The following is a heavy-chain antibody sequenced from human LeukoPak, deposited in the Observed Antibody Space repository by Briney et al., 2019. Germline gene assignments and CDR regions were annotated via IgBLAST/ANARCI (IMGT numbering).Heavy chain of an antibody. Sequence: GASVKLSCNASGYTFTSYGISWVRQAPGQGLEWIGCISAYNSNTNYAHKLQGRVTMTTDTATRTAYMELRSLRSDDTGVYFCARDATFRSCGSCYSRKCDYYYYMDVWGKGTTVTVSS. D-gene: IGHD2-15*01. CDR2: ISAYNSNT. V-gene: IGHV1-18*01. J-gene: IGHJ6*03. CDR3: ARDATFRSCGSCYSRKCDYYYYMDV. CDR1: GYTFTSYG.